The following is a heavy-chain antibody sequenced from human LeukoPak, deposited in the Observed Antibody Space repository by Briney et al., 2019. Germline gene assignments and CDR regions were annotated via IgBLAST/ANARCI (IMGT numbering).Heavy chain of an antibody. Sequence: SETLSLTCTVSGGSISSYYGSWIRQPPGKGLEWIGYIYYSRSTNYNPSLKSRVTISVDRSKNQFSLKLSSVTAADTAVYYCARSTLHSSGYSYYFDHWGQGTLVTVSS. V-gene: IGHV4-59*08. D-gene: IGHD3-22*01. J-gene: IGHJ4*02. CDR3: ARSTLHSSGYSYYFDH. CDR1: GGSISSYY. CDR2: IYYSRST.